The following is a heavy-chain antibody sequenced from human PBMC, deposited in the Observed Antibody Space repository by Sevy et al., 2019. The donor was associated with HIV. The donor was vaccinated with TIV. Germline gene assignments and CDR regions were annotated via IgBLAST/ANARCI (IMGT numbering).Heavy chain of an antibody. Sequence: SETLSLTCTVSGGSISSSSYYWGWIRQPPGKGLEWIGSIYYSGSTYYNPSLKSRVTISVDTSKNQFSLKLSSVTAADTVVYYCARLGINSSGYYYDYYYGMDVWGQGTTVTVSS. CDR1: GGSISSSSYY. CDR3: ARLGINSSGYYYDYYYGMDV. CDR2: IYYSGST. D-gene: IGHD3-22*01. J-gene: IGHJ6*02. V-gene: IGHV4-39*01.